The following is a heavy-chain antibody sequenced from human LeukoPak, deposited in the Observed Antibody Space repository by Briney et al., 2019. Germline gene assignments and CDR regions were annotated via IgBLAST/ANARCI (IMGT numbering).Heavy chain of an antibody. Sequence: ASVKVSCKASGYTFTGYYMHWVRQAPGQGLEWMGWINPNSGGTNYAQKSQGRVTMTRDTSISTAYMELSRLRSDDTAVYYCARSPSSSGYAFDYWGQGTLVTVSS. CDR1: GYTFTGYY. CDR3: ARSPSSSGYAFDY. CDR2: INPNSGGT. V-gene: IGHV1-2*02. D-gene: IGHD3-22*01. J-gene: IGHJ4*02.